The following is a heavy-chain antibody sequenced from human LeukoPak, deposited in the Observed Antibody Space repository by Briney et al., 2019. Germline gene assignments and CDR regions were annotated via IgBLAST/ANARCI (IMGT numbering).Heavy chain of an antibody. CDR2: INSDGSST. D-gene: IGHD3-22*01. Sequence: GGSLRLSCAASGFTFSSYWMHWVRQAPGKGLVWVSRINSDGSSTSYADSVKGRFTISRDNSKNTLYLQMNSLRAEDTAVYYCATWGSGVVVIKGPDYWGQGTLVTVSS. CDR1: GFTFSSYW. J-gene: IGHJ4*02. CDR3: ATWGSGVVVIKGPDY. V-gene: IGHV3-74*01.